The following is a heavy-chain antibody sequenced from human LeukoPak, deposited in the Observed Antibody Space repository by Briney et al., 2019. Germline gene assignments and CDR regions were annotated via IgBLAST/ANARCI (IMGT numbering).Heavy chain of an antibody. Sequence: SETLSLTCAVSGYSISSGYYWGWIRQPPGKGLEWIGSIYHSGSTYYNPSLKSRVTISVDTSKNQFSLKLSSVTAADTAVYYCARFYRGGSYSDYWGRGTLVTVSS. CDR1: GYSISSGYY. V-gene: IGHV4-38-2*01. J-gene: IGHJ4*02. CDR3: ARFYRGGSYSDY. CDR2: IYHSGST. D-gene: IGHD2-21*01.